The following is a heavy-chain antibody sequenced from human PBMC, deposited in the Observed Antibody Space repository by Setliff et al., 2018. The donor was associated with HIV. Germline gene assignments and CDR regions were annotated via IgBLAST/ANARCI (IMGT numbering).Heavy chain of an antibody. CDR1: GGSFSGYS. V-gene: IGHV4-59*10. CDR2: IYTSGST. Sequence: SATLSLTCAVYGGSFSGYSWTWIRQPAGKGLEWIGRIYTSGSTNYNPSLTSRVTISVDTSKNQFSMKLTSVTPADTAVSYCARGRDYVWGSYRPRRYYYYNMDVWGKGTTVTVSS. D-gene: IGHD3-16*02. CDR3: ARGRDYVWGSYRPRRYYYYNMDV. J-gene: IGHJ6*03.